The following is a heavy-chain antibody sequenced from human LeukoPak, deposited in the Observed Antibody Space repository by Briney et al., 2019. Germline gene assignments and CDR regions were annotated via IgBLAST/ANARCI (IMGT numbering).Heavy chain of an antibody. J-gene: IGHJ2*01. Sequence: GRSLRPSCAASGFTFSSYGMHWVRQAPGKGLEWVAVISYDGSNKYYADSVKGRFTISRDNSKNTLYLQMNSLRAEDTAVYYCAKEATVTDWYFDLWGRGTLVTVSS. CDR2: ISYDGSNK. CDR3: AKEATVTDWYFDL. D-gene: IGHD4-17*01. V-gene: IGHV3-30*18. CDR1: GFTFSSYG.